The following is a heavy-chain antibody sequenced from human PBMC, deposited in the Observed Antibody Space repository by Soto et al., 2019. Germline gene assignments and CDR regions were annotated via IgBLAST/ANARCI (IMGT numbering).Heavy chain of an antibody. V-gene: IGHV1-69*12. CDR3: ATPPPVGCYYYYGMDF. CDR1: GGTFSSYA. Sequence: QVQLVQSGAEVKKPGSSVKVSCKASGGTFSSYAISWVRQAPGQGLEWMGGVIPIFCTANYAQKFQGRVTITADESTSTAYMDLSSLRSEDTAVYYCATPPPVGCYYYYGMDFWCQGTTVTVSS. CDR2: VIPIFCTA. J-gene: IGHJ6*02.